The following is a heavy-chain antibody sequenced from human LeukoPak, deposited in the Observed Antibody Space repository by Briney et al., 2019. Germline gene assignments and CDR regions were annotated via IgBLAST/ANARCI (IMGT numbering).Heavy chain of an antibody. Sequence: PGGSLRLSCAASGFTFSGHAMSWVRQAPGKGLEWVSAISTSGGSTYYADSVKGRFTISRDNSKNTLYLQMNSLRAEDTAVYYCAKDPTLTGTTWGQGTLVTVSS. D-gene: IGHD1-20*01. CDR2: ISTSGGST. CDR3: AKDPTLTGTT. J-gene: IGHJ4*02. CDR1: GFTFSGHA. V-gene: IGHV3-23*01.